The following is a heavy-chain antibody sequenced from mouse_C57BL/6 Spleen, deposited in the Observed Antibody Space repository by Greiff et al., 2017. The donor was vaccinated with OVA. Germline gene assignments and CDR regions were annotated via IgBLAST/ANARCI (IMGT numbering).Heavy chain of an antibody. Sequence: QVQLQQSGPELVKPGASVKISCKASGYAFSSSWMNWVKQRPGKGLEWIGRIYPGDGDTNYNGKFKGKATLTADKSSSTAYMQLSSLTSEDSAVYFCARVAQATWGMDYWGQGTSVTVSS. CDR3: ARVAQATWGMDY. V-gene: IGHV1-82*01. CDR2: IYPGDGDT. CDR1: GYAFSSSW. J-gene: IGHJ4*01. D-gene: IGHD3-2*02.